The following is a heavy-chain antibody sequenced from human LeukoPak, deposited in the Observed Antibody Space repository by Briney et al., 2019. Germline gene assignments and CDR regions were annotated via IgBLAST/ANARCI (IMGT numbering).Heavy chain of an antibody. J-gene: IGHJ5*02. D-gene: IGHD1-26*01. CDR1: GGTFSSYA. CDR2: IIPIFGTA. Sequence: ASVTVSFKASGGTFSSYAISWVRQAPGQGLEWMGGIIPIFGTANYAQKFQGRVTITTDESTSTAYMELSSLRSEDTAVYYCARGRGGSYRNWFDPWGQGTLVTVSS. CDR3: ARGRGGSYRNWFDP. V-gene: IGHV1-69*05.